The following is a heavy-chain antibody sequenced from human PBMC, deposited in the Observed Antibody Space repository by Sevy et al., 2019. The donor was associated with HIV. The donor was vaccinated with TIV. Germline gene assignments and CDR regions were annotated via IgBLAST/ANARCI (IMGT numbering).Heavy chain of an antibody. V-gene: IGHV3-30*04. CDR2: ISYDGRNK. CDR3: ARGGLGAAAAGGAFDI. D-gene: IGHD6-13*01. Sequence: GGSLRLSCAASGFTFSSYAMHWVRQAPGKGLEWVTVISYDGRNKYYTDSVKGRFTISRDNSKNTLYLQMNSLKPEDTAVYFYARGGLGAAAAGGAFDIWGQGTMVTVSS. J-gene: IGHJ3*02. CDR1: GFTFSSYA.